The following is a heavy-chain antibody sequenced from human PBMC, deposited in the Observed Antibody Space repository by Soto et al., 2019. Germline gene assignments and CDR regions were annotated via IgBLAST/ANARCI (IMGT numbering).Heavy chain of an antibody. V-gene: IGHV5-51*01. CDR2: IYPGDSDT. CDR3: ARLGSHYHCGMDV. D-gene: IGHD5-12*01. J-gene: IGHJ6*02. Sequence: EVQLVQSGAEVKKPGESLKISCKGSGYSFTSYWIGWVRQMPGKGLEWMGIIYPGDSDTRYSPSFQGQVTISADKSISTAYLQGSSLKAWGAAMYYCARLGSHYHCGMDVWCQGTTVTVSS. CDR1: GYSFTSYW.